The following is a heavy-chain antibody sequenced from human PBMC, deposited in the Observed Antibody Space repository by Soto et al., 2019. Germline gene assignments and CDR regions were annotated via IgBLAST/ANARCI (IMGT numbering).Heavy chain of an antibody. V-gene: IGHV4-31*03. CDR1: GDSISGGASF. D-gene: IGHD2-2*01. CDR2: VYYSGSS. Sequence: QVQLQESGPGLVKPSETLSLTCTVSGDSISGGASFWSWIRQPPGKGLEWIANVYYSGSSYYNPSLKYRLTISVDTTKNQFSLQLKSMTAADTAVYYCAKLSCTSSTCYFPGWFDPWGQGTLVTVSS. CDR3: AKLSCTSSTCYFPGWFDP. J-gene: IGHJ5*02.